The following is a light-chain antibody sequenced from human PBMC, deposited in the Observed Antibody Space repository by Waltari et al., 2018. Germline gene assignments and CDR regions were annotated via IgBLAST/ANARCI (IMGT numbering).Light chain of an antibody. CDR2: LGS. CDR1: QSLLHSIGDHY. J-gene: IGKJ2*01. Sequence: DIVMTQSPLSLPVTPGEPASISCRSSQSLLHSIGDHYLDWYLQKPGQSPQLLIYLGSNRASGVPDRFSGSGSGTNFTLKISRVEAEDVGVYYGMQALQTPTFGQGTKLEIK. V-gene: IGKV2-28*01. CDR3: MQALQTPT.